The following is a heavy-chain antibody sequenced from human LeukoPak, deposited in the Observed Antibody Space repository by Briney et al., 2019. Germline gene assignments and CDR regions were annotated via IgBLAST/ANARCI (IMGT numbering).Heavy chain of an antibody. CDR1: GGFISSDY. D-gene: IGHD3-22*01. V-gene: IGHV4-59*08. Sequence: SETLSLTCTVSGGFISSDYWSWIRQPPGKGLEWIGYIYYSGSNNYNPSIKSRVTISVDTSKNQFSLKLSSVTAADTAVYYCARGDSSAPGIDYWGQGTLVTVSS. J-gene: IGHJ4*02. CDR2: IYYSGSN. CDR3: ARGDSSAPGIDY.